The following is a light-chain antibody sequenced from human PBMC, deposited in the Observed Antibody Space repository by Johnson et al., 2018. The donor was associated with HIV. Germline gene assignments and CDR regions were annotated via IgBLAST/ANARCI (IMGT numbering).Light chain of an antibody. CDR2: ENN. CDR1: TSNVGNNF. V-gene: IGLV1-51*02. J-gene: IGLJ1*01. CDR3: GTWESSLSVYV. Sequence: QSVLTQPPSVSAAPGQEVIISCSGSTSNVGNNFVSWYQQFPGRAPKLLIYENNKRPSGIPDRFSGSKSGTSALLGITGLQTGDEADYYCGTWESSLSVYVCGIATKVTAL.